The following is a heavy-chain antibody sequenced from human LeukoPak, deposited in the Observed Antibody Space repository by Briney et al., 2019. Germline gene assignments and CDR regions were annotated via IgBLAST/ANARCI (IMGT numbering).Heavy chain of an antibody. CDR1: GYTFTGYY. J-gene: IGHJ3*02. V-gene: IGHV1-2*02. Sequence: ASVKVSCKASGYTFTGYYMHWVRQAPGQGLEWMGWINPNSGGTNYQGRVTMTKDTSISTAYMELSRLRSDDTAVYYCARGQTMIVVVITKKRDAFDIWGQGTMVTVSS. D-gene: IGHD3-22*01. CDR2: INPNSGGT. CDR3: ARGQTMIVVVITKKRDAFDI.